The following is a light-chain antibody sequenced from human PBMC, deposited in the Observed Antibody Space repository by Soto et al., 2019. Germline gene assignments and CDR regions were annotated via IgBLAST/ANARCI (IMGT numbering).Light chain of an antibody. CDR1: QSISSD. J-gene: IGKJ3*01. V-gene: IGKV1-39*01. Sequence: DIQMTQSPSSLSASVGDRVTITCRASQSISSDLNWYQQKPGTAPKLLIYAASTLQSGVPSRFSGSGSGTDFTLTITSLQPEDFATYYCQQSYSTLITFGPGTKVDIK. CDR3: QQSYSTLIT. CDR2: AAS.